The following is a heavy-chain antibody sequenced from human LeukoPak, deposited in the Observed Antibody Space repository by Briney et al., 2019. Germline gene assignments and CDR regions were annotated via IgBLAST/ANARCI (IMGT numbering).Heavy chain of an antibody. V-gene: IGHV3-53*01. CDR3: AKDVGYCSSTSCPRVFQH. D-gene: IGHD2-2*01. CDR1: GFTVSSNY. Sequence: HAGGSLRLSCAASGFTVSSNYMSWVRQAPGKGLEWVSVIYSGGSTYYADSVKGRFTISRDNSKNTLYLQMNSLRAEDTAVYYCAKDVGYCSSTSCPRVFQHWGQGTLVTVSS. CDR2: IYSGGST. J-gene: IGHJ1*01.